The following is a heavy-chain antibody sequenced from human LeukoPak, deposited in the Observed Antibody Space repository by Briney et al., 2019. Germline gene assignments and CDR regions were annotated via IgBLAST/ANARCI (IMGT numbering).Heavy chain of an antibody. Sequence: SETLSLTXTVSGGSISSSSYYWGWIRQPPGKGLEWIGSIYYSGSTYYNPSLKSRVTISVDTSKNQFSLKLSSVTAADTAVYYCARHVGSSWYQWIDYWGQGTLVTVSS. J-gene: IGHJ4*02. D-gene: IGHD6-13*01. V-gene: IGHV4-39*01. CDR3: ARHVGSSWYQWIDY. CDR2: IYYSGST. CDR1: GGSISSSSYY.